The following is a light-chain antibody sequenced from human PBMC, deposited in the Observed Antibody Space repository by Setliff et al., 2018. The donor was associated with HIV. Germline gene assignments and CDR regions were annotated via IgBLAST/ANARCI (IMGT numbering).Light chain of an antibody. Sequence: QSALTQPASVSGSPGQSITISCTGTSSDVGGFNYVSWYQHHPGKAPKLMIHEVSNRHSGVSNRFSGSKSGNTASLTISGLQAEDEADYYCTSYSSRSTPYVFGTGTKVTVL. J-gene: IGLJ1*01. CDR1: SSDVGGFNY. CDR3: TSYSSRSTPYV. CDR2: EVS. V-gene: IGLV2-14*01.